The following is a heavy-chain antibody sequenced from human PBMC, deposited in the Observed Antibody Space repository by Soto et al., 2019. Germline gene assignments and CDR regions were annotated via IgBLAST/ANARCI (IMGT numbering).Heavy chain of an antibody. CDR1: GFTFSSYA. J-gene: IGHJ6*02. CDR3: ARVASHYYYGMDV. CDR2: ISYDGSNK. Sequence: PGGSLRLSCAASGFTFSSYAMHWVRQAPGKGLEWVAVISYDGSNKYYADSVKGRFTISRDNSKNTLYLQMNSLRAEDTAVYHCARVASHYYYGMDVWGQGTTVTVS. V-gene: IGHV3-30-3*01.